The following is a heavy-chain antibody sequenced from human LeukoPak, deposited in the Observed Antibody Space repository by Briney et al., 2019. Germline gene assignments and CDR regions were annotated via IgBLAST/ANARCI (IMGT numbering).Heavy chain of an antibody. J-gene: IGHJ4*02. CDR3: ARVGTYYYDSGFDY. CDR2: INHSGST. CDR1: GGSFSGYY. V-gene: IGHV4-34*01. Sequence: RPSETLSLTCAVYGGSFSGYYWSWIRQPPGRGLEWIGEINHSGSTNYNPSLKSRVTISVDTSKNQFSLKLSSVTAADTAVYYCARVGTYYYDSGFDYWGQGTLVTVSS. D-gene: IGHD3-22*01.